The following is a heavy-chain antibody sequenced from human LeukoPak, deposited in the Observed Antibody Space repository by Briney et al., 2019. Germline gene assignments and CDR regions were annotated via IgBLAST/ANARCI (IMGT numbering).Heavy chain of an antibody. CDR2: INHSGGT. V-gene: IGHV4-34*01. CDR1: GGSFSGYS. CDR3: ARGVDYYGV. Sequence: PSETLSLTCAVYGGSFSGYSWNWIRQPPVKGLEWIGEINHSGGTNYNPSLKGRVTISVDTSKKQFSLKLSSVTAADTAVYYCARGVDYYGVWGQGTLVTVSS. J-gene: IGHJ4*02. D-gene: IGHD3-10*01.